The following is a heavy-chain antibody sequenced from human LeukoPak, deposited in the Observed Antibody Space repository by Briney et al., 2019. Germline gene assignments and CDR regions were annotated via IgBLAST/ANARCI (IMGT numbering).Heavy chain of an antibody. D-gene: IGHD6-6*01. J-gene: IGHJ3*02. CDR2: IYYSGST. CDR1: GGSISSYY. Sequence: SETLSLTCTVSGGSISSYYWSWIRQPTGKGLEWIGYIYYSGSTNYNPSLKSRVTISVDTSKNQFSLKLSSVTAADTAVYYCARVRRSSFSLGGAFDIWGQGTMVTVSS. CDR3: ARVRRSSFSLGGAFDI. V-gene: IGHV4-59*01.